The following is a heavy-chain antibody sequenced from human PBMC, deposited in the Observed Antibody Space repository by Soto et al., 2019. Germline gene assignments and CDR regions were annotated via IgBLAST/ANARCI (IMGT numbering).Heavy chain of an antibody. Sequence: PSETLSLTCTVSGASINSGGYYWSWVRQLPGKGLEWIGYIYFSGSTYYNPSLESRLTISLDTSQNQFFLKLSSVTAADTAIYYCVSGNACEVILAYWGQGTLVTVYS. D-gene: IGHD3-16*02. CDR3: VSGNACEVILAY. CDR2: IYFSGST. J-gene: IGHJ4*02. V-gene: IGHV4-31*03. CDR1: GASINSGGYY.